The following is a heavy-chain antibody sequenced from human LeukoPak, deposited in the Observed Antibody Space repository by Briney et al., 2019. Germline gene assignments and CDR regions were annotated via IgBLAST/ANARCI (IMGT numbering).Heavy chain of an antibody. CDR3: ARGAAAAGRVYMDV. Sequence: ASVKVSCKASGYTFTGYYMHWVRQAPGQGLEWMGWVNPNSGGTNYAQKFQGRVTMTRDTSISTAYMELSRLRSDDTAVYYCARGAAAAGRVYMDVWGKGTTVTVSS. J-gene: IGHJ6*03. D-gene: IGHD6-13*01. CDR2: VNPNSGGT. CDR1: GYTFTGYY. V-gene: IGHV1-2*02.